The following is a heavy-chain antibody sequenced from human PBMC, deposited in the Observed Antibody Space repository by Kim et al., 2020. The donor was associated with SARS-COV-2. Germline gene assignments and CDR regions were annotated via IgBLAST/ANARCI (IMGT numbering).Heavy chain of an antibody. CDR3: ARLQMRAATTRYYYYYGMDF. J-gene: IGHJ6*01. D-gene: IGHD1-1*01. V-gene: IGHV4-59*08. CDR1: GGSISSYY. CDR2: IYYSGST. Sequence: SETLSLTCTVSGGSISSYYWSWIRQPPGKGLEWIGYIYYSGSTNYNPSLKSRVTISVDTSKNHFSLKLSSVTAADTAVYYCARLQMRAATTRYYYYYGMDFWRQGNTVTVSS.